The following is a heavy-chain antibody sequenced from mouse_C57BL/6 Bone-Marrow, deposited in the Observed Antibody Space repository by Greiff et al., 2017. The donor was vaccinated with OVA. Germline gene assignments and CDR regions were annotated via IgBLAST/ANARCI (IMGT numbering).Heavy chain of an antibody. CDR2: IYPGSGNT. CDR1: GYTFTDYY. Sequence: VQLHQSGAELVRPGASVKLSCKASGYTFTDYYINWVKQRPGQGLEWIARIYPGSGNTYYNEKFKGKATLTAEKSSSTAYMQLSSLTSEDSAVYFCARSYWYVDVWGTGTTVTVSS. V-gene: IGHV1-76*01. J-gene: IGHJ1*03. CDR3: ARSYWYVDV.